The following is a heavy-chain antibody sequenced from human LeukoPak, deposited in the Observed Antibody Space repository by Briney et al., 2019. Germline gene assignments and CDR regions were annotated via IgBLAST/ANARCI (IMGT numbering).Heavy chain of an antibody. CDR2: IYCSGST. V-gene: IGHV4-39*07. J-gene: IGHJ5*02. D-gene: IGHD3-10*01. CDR3: ARVWWLWFGESRVNNSFDP. CDR1: GGSISSSSYY. Sequence: SETLSLTCTVSGGSISSSSYYWGWIRQPPGKGLEWIGSIYCSGSTYYNPSLKSRVTISVDTSKNQFSLKRSSVTAADTAVYYCARVWWLWFGESRVNNSFDPWGQGTLVTVSS.